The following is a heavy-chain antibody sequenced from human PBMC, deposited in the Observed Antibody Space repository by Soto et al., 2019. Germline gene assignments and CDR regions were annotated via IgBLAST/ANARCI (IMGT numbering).Heavy chain of an antibody. CDR2: ISYDGSNK. CDR3: ARDLGEQWLASFDY. Sequence: GGSLRLSCAASGFTFSSYARHWVRQAPGKGLEWVAVISYDGSNKYYADSVKGRFTISRDNSKNTLYLQMNSLRAEDTAVYYCARDLGEQWLASFDYWGQGTLVTVSS. J-gene: IGHJ4*02. V-gene: IGHV3-30-3*01. CDR1: GFTFSSYA. D-gene: IGHD6-19*01.